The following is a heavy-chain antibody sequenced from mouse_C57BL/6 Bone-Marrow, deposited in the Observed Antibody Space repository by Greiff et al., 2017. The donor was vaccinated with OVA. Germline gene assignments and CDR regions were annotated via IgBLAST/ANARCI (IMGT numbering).Heavy chain of an antibody. CDR1: GFSFNTYA. D-gene: IGHD4-1*01. CDR3: VRQGGTRYFDY. CDR2: IRSKSNNYAT. J-gene: IGHJ2*01. Sequence: EVNVVESGGGLVQPKGSLKLSCAASGFSFNTYAMNWVRQAPGKGLEWVARIRSKSNNYATYYADSVKDRFTISRDDSESMLYLQMNNLKTEDTAMYYCVRQGGTRYFDYWGQGTTLTVSS. V-gene: IGHV10-1*01.